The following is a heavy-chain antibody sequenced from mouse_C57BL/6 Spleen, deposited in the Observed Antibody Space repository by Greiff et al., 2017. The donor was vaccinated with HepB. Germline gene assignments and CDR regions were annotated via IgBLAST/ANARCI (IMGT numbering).Heavy chain of an antibody. D-gene: IGHD2-5*01. Sequence: QVQLQQSGAELVRPGASVKMSCKASGYTFTSYNMHWVKQTPRQGLEWIGAIYPGNGDTSYNQKFKGKATLTVDKSSSTAYMQLSSLTSEDSAVYCCARRSYYSNHEGAMDYWGQGTSVTVSS. J-gene: IGHJ4*01. CDR2: IYPGNGDT. CDR3: ARRSYYSNHEGAMDY. V-gene: IGHV1-12*01. CDR1: GYTFTSYN.